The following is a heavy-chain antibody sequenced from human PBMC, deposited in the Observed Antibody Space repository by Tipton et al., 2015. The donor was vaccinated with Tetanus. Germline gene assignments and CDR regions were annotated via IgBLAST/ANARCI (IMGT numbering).Heavy chain of an antibody. CDR3: ARHGGELMLYYFDY. CDR2: IYDTGDA. D-gene: IGHD1-26*01. V-gene: IGHV4-59*08. Sequence: TLSLTCSVSGGSVNNRWWSWIRQPPGKGLEWMGYIYDTGDAKYNPSLKSRVTMTVDTSKNQFSLKLSSVTAADTAGYYCARHGGELMLYYFDYWGQGTLVTVSS. J-gene: IGHJ4*02. CDR1: GGSVNNRW.